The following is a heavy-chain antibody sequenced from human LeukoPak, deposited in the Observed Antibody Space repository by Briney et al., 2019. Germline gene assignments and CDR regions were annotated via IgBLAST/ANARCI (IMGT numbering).Heavy chain of an antibody. CDR2: ISYDGSNK. J-gene: IGHJ6*02. CDR1: GFTFSGYA. V-gene: IGHV3-30*04. Sequence: PGGSLRLSCAASGFTFSGYAMHWVRQAPGKGLEWVAVISYDGSNKYYADSVKGRFTISRDNSKNTLYLQMNSLRAEDTAVYYCARDKGSYYGSGSPYGMDVWGQGTTVTVSS. D-gene: IGHD3-10*01. CDR3: ARDKGSYYGSGSPYGMDV.